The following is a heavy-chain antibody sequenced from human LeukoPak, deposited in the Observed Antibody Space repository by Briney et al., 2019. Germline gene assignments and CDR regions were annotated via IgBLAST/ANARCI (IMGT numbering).Heavy chain of an antibody. D-gene: IGHD2-2*01. V-gene: IGHV1-18*01. CDR1: GYTSTTYG. CDR3: ARDFESSTSWFDY. Sequence: ASVRVSCKASGYTSTTYGISWVRQAPGQGLEWMGWISAYNGNTNYAPKVQGRVTMTTDASTSTAYMELRNLRSDDTAVYYCARDFESSTSWFDYWGQGALVTVSS. CDR2: ISAYNGNT. J-gene: IGHJ4*02.